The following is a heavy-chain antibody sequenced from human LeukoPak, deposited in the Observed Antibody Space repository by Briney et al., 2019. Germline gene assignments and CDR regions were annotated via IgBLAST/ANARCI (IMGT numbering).Heavy chain of an antibody. V-gene: IGHV1-46*01. CDR3: ARDLFYSVSGTYYNVGRVFNY. J-gene: IGHJ4*02. CDR2: INPSGWST. D-gene: IGHD3-10*01. Sequence: GPSVKVSCKASGYTFTGYYMHWVRQAPGQGRECMGIINPSGWSTSYAQQFQGRVTMTRDMSTSTVYMELSSMRSDDTAVYYCARDLFYSVSGTYYNVGRVFNYWGQGTLVTVYS. CDR1: GYTFTGYY.